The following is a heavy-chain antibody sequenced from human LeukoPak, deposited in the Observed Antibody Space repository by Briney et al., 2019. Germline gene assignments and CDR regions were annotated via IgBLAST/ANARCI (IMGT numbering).Heavy chain of an antibody. CDR1: GFTFSSYG. CDR3: ARDRVGGNGFDP. Sequence: PGRSLRLSCAASGFTFSSYGMHWVRQAPGKGLEWVAFIRYDGSNKYYADSVKGRFTISRDNSKNTLYLQMNSLRAEDTAVYYCARDRVGGNGFDPWGQGTLVTVSS. CDR2: IRYDGSNK. J-gene: IGHJ5*02. V-gene: IGHV3-30*02. D-gene: IGHD2-15*01.